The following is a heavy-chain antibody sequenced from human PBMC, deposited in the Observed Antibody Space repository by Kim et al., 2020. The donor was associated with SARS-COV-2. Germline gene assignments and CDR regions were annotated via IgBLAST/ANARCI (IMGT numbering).Heavy chain of an antibody. J-gene: IGHJ4*02. CDR2: INHSGST. D-gene: IGHD5-18*01. CDR3: ARGPKGYSYGL. V-gene: IGHV4-34*01. Sequence: SETLSLTCAVYGGSFSGYYWSWIRQPPGKGLEWIGEINHSGSTNYNPSLKSRVTISVDTSKNQFSLKLSSVTAADTAVYYCARGPKGYSYGLWGQGTLVTVSS. CDR1: GGSFSGYY.